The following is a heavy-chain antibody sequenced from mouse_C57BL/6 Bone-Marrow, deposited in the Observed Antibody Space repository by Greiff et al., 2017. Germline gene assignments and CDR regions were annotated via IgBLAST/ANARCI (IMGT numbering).Heavy chain of an antibody. CDR2: IYPGGGYT. CDR1: GYTFTNYW. Sequence: QVQLQQSGAELVRPGTSVKMSCKASGYTFTNYWIGWAKQRPGHGLEWIGDIYPGGGYTNYNEKFKGKATLTADKSSSTAYLQFSSLTSEDSAIXYCARRHDYGSSVYFDYWGQGTTLSVSS. CDR3: ARRHDYGSSVYFDY. V-gene: IGHV1-63*01. D-gene: IGHD1-1*01. J-gene: IGHJ2*01.